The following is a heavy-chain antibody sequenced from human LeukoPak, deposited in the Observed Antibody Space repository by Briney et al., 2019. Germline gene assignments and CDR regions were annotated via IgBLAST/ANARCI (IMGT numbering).Heavy chain of an antibody. CDR3: ARETTGYCSGGSCYNAFDI. Sequence: SVKVSCKASGGTFSSYAVSWVRQAPGQGLEWMGGIIPIFGTANYAQKFQGRVTITADESTSTAYMELSSLRSEDTAVYYCARETTGYCSGGSCYNAFDIWGQGTMVTVSS. CDR1: GGTFSSYA. CDR2: IIPIFGTA. V-gene: IGHV1-69*13. J-gene: IGHJ3*02. D-gene: IGHD2-15*01.